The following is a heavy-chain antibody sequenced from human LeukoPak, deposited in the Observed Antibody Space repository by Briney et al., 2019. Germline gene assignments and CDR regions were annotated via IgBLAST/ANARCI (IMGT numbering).Heavy chain of an antibody. V-gene: IGHV3-48*03. CDR3: VRDPSGRGYGDA. D-gene: IGHD5-12*01. CDR2: ITSSGSTT. Sequence: PGGSLRLSCAASGFALSSYEMNWVRQAPGKGLEWVSYITSSGSTTYYADSVKGRFTISRDNAKNSLYLQMNSLRVEDTAVYYCVRDPSGRGYGDAWGQGTLVTVSS. J-gene: IGHJ5*02. CDR1: GFALSSYE.